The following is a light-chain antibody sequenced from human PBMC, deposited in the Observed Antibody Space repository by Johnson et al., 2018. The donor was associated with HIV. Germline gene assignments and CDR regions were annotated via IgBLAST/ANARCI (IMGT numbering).Light chain of an antibody. CDR1: TSNIANNY. J-gene: IGLJ1*01. CDR2: DNT. V-gene: IGLV1-51*01. CDR3: GTWDSSLSTEV. Sequence: QSVLTQPPSVSAAPGQRVTISCSGSTSNIANNYVSWYQHLPGTAPKLLIYDNTKRPSGIPDRFSGSKSGTSATLGITGLQTGDEADYYCGTWDSSLSTEVFGTRTKVTVL.